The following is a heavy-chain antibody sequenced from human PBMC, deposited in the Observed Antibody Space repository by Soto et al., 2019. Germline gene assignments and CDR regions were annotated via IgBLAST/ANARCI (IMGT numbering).Heavy chain of an antibody. CDR2: ISYDGSNK. V-gene: IGHV3-30*18. D-gene: IGHD2-15*01. Sequence: PGGSLRLSCAASGFTFSSYGMHWVRQAPGKGLEWVAVISYDGSNKYYADSVKGRFTISRDNSKNTLYLQMNSLRAEDTAVYYCAKDFGRYCRGGSCDPRPAFDIWGQGTMVTVSS. J-gene: IGHJ3*02. CDR1: GFTFSSYG. CDR3: AKDFGRYCRGGSCDPRPAFDI.